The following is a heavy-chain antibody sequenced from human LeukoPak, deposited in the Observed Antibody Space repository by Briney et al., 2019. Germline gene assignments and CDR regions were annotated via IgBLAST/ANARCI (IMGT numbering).Heavy chain of an antibody. D-gene: IGHD3-3*01. V-gene: IGHV3-7*01. Sequence: GSLRLFCAAFGFPFSSYWMSLVRQGPGKGVEWVAKIKQDGSEKYYVDSVKGRFTISRDNAKNSLDLQMNSLRVEDTAVYYCAKHYDFWSGYGSNWFDPWGQGTLVTVSS. CDR1: GFPFSSYW. J-gene: IGHJ5*02. CDR2: IKQDGSEK. CDR3: AKHYDFWSGYGSNWFDP.